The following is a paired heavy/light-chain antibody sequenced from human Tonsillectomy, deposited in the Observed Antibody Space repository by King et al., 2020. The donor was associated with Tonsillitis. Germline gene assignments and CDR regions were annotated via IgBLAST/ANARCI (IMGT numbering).Heavy chain of an antibody. CDR2: IYYIGST. Sequence: QLQLQESGPGLVKPSETLSLTCTVSDGSLSTNYYYWAWIRQPPGKGLEWIGAIYYIGSTYYNPSLKSRVSISADTSKNQFSLKLTSVTAADTAVYYCARHIGGSSWSDPWGQGTLVMVSS. V-gene: IGHV4-39*01. D-gene: IGHD1-26*01. CDR3: ARHIGGSSWSDP. CDR1: DGSLSTNYYY. J-gene: IGHJ5*02.
Light chain of an antibody. CDR3: YSYTTSSTWV. CDR2: DVT. V-gene: IGLV2-14*01. J-gene: IGLJ3*02. Sequence: QSALTQSASVSGSPGQSITISCTGASSDFGAFNYVSWYQQHPGKAPKLMIYDVTHRPAGVSHRFSGSKSGNTASLTISGLQAEDEADYYCYSYTTSSTWVFGGGTKLTVL. CDR1: SSDFGAFNY.